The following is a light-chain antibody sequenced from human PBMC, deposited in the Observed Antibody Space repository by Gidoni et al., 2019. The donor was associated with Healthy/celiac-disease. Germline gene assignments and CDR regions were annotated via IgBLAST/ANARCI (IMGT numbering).Light chain of an antibody. V-gene: IGKV1-39*01. CDR1: QSISSY. J-gene: IGKJ1*01. Sequence: DTQMTQAPSSLSASVGDRVTITCRASQSISSYLNWYQQKPGNAPKLLIYAASSLQSGVPSRFSGSGSGPDFTLTISSLQPEDFATYYCQQSYSTPPTFXQXTKVEIK. CDR2: AAS. CDR3: QQSYSTPPT.